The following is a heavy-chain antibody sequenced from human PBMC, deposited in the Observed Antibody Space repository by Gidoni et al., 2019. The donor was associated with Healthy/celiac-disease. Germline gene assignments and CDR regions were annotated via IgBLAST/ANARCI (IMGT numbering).Heavy chain of an antibody. CDR3: AKDRDSSSWYYYGMDV. V-gene: IGHV3-23*01. J-gene: IGHJ6*02. Sequence: EVQLLESGGGLVQPGGSLRLSCAASGFTFRSYAMSWVRQAPGKGLEWVSAISGSGGSTYYADSVKGRFTISRDNSKNTLYLQMNSLRAEDTAVYYCAKDRDSSSWYYYGMDVWGQGTTVTVSS. CDR2: ISGSGGST. CDR1: GFTFRSYA. D-gene: IGHD6-13*01.